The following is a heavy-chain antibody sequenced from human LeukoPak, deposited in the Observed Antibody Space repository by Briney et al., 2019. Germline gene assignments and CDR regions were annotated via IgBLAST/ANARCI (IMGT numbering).Heavy chain of an antibody. D-gene: IGHD5-18*01. CDR3: ARDSSDYGYEEWR. V-gene: IGHV3-7*01. J-gene: IGHJ4*02. CDR1: GFTFSRFW. Sequence: GGSLRLSCAASGFTFSRFWMSWVRQAPGKGLEWVANIKQDGTEKYYLDSVKGRFTISRDNTKNSVYLQMNSLRAEDTAVYYCARDSSDYGYEEWRWGQGILVTVSS. CDR2: IKQDGTEK.